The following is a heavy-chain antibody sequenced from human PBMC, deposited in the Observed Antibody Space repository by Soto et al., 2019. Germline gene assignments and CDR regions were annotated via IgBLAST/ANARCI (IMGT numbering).Heavy chain of an antibody. CDR1: GASVASGGYF. V-gene: IGHV4-61*08. J-gene: IGHJ3*02. CDR3: ARFRQGKVVVAFDI. CDR2: IYSSGST. Sequence: SETLSLTCSVSGASVASGGYFWTWIRQLPGKGLEWIGEIYSSGSTHYNPSLKSRVTISVDKSKNQFSLKLSSVTAADTAVYYCARFRQGKVVVAFDIWGQGTMVTVSS. D-gene: IGHD3-22*01.